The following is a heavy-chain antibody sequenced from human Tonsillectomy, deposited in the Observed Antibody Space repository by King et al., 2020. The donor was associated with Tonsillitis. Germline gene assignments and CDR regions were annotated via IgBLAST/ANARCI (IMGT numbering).Heavy chain of an antibody. Sequence: VQLVQSGAEVMKPGASVKVSCKASGYTFTNYGISWVRQAPGQGLEWMGWISAYNGHTDYAQKLQGRVTMTTDTSTNTAHMELRSLRSDDTAVYYCARRAYYDSSGYYFAFDIWGQGTMVTVSS. CDR1: GYTFTNYG. CDR2: ISAYNGHT. J-gene: IGHJ3*02. D-gene: IGHD3-22*01. V-gene: IGHV1-18*01. CDR3: ARRAYYDSSGYYFAFDI.